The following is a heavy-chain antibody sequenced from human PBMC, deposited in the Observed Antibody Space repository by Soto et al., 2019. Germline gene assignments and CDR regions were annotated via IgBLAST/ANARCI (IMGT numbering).Heavy chain of an antibody. CDR3: ARGGGGGGANWFDP. Sequence: QVQLVQSGAEVKKPGSSVKVSCKASGGTFSSYTISWVRQAPGQGLEWMGRIIPILGIANYAQKFQGRVTITADKSTSTAYMELSSLRSEDTAVYYCARGGGGGGANWFDPWGRGTLVTVSS. V-gene: IGHV1-69*02. J-gene: IGHJ5*02. CDR2: IIPILGIA. CDR1: GGTFSSYT. D-gene: IGHD2-15*01.